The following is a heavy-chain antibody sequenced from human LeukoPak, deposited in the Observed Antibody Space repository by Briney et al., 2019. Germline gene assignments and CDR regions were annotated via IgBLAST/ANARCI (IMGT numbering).Heavy chain of an antibody. CDR3: ARWLIAAAGTH. J-gene: IGHJ4*02. CDR2: IYHSGST. CDR1: GGSISSSNW. Sequence: SETLSLTCAVSGGSISSSNWWSWVRQPPGKGLEWIGEIYHSGSTNYNPSLKSRVTISVDKSKNQFSLKLSSVTAAAAAVYYCARWLIAAAGTHWGQGTLVTVSS. V-gene: IGHV4-4*02. D-gene: IGHD6-13*01.